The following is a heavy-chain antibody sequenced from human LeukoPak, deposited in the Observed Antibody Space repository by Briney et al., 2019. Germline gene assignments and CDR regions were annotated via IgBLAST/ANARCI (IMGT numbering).Heavy chain of an antibody. Sequence: GGSLRLSCAASGFTFTNYWMNWVRQAPGKGLEWVANIKQDGSEKYYVDSVKGRFTISRDNAKNSLYLQMNSLRGEDTAVYYCARAGGTYYGIAFDMWSQGTMVTVSS. D-gene: IGHD1-26*01. CDR2: IKQDGSEK. CDR3: ARAGGTYYGIAFDM. CDR1: GFTFTNYW. V-gene: IGHV3-7*01. J-gene: IGHJ3*02.